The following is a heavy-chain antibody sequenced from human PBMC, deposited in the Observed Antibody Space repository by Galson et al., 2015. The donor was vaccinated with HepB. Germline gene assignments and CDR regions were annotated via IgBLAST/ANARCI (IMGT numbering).Heavy chain of an antibody. Sequence: GLEWIGYIYYSGSTYYNPSLKSRVTISVDTSKNQFSLKLSSVTAADTAVYYCARRPVVVIANDAFDIWGQGTMVTVSS. J-gene: IGHJ3*02. CDR2: IYYSGST. D-gene: IGHD2-21*01. V-gene: IGHV4-30-4*01. CDR3: ARRPVVVIANDAFDI.